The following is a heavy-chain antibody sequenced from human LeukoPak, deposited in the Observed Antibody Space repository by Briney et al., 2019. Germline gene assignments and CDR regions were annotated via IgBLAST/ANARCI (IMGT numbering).Heavy chain of an antibody. CDR2: INPSGGST. V-gene: IGHV1-46*01. J-gene: IGHJ5*02. CDR1: GYTFTSYY. Sequence: ASVKVSCKASGYTFTSYYMHWVRQAPGQGLEWMGIINPSGGSTSYAQKFQGRVTMTRDTSTSTVYMELSSLRSEDTAVYCCARDSSRKIWFGELGPNWFDPWGQGTLVTVSS. D-gene: IGHD3-10*01. CDR3: ARDSSRKIWFGELGPNWFDP.